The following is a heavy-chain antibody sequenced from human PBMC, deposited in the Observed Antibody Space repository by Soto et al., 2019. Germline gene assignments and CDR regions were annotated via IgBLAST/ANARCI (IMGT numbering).Heavy chain of an antibody. V-gene: IGHV3-15*01. D-gene: IGHD3-22*01. Sequence: GGSLRLSCAASGFTFSNAWMSWVRQAPGKGLEWVGRIKSKTDGGTTDYAAPVKGRFTISRDDSKNTLYLQMNSLKTEDTAVYYCTTDYYYDSSGYQVGDYWGQGTLVTVSS. J-gene: IGHJ4*02. CDR3: TTDYYYDSSGYQVGDY. CDR2: IKSKTDGGTT. CDR1: GFTFSNAW.